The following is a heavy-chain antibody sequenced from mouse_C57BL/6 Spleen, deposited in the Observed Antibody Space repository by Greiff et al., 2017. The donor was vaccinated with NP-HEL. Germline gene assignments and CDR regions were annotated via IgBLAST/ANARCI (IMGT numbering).Heavy chain of an antibody. CDR2: IYPGSGNT. CDR3: ATDDGYYVGLYWYFDV. V-gene: IGHV1-76*01. CDR1: GYTFTDYY. D-gene: IGHD2-3*01. Sequence: VQLQQSGAELVRPGASVKLSCKASGYTFTDYYINWVKQRPGQGLEWIARIYPGSGNTYYNEKFKGKATLTAEKSSSTAYMQLSSLTSEDSAVYFCATDDGYYVGLYWYFDVWGTGTTVTVSS. J-gene: IGHJ1*03.